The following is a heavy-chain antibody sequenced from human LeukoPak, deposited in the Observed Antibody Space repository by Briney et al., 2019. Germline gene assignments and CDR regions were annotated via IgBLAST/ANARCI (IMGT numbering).Heavy chain of an antibody. J-gene: IGHJ4*02. D-gene: IGHD5-18*01. CDR1: GYTFTGYY. V-gene: IGHV1-2*02. CDR2: INPNSGGT. CDR3: ARVDTAMVIDY. Sequence: GASVKVSCKASGYTFTGYYMHWVRQAPGQGLEWMGWINPNSGGTNYAQKFQGRVTMSRDTSTSIAYMDLSSLRSEDTAVYYCARVDTAMVIDYWGQGTLVTVSS.